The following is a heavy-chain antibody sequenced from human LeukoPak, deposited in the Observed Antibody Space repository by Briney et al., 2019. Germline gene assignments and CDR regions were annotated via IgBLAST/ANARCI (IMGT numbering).Heavy chain of an antibody. Sequence: PSQTLSLTCTVSGGSISSGGYSWSWLRQHPGKGLEWIGYIYYSGSTYYNPSLKSRVTISVDTSKNQFSLKLSSVTAADTAVYYCARVARYYDSSGYYYYFDYWGQGTLVTVSS. V-gene: IGHV4-31*03. J-gene: IGHJ4*02. CDR3: ARVARYYDSSGYYYYFDY. CDR2: IYYSGST. D-gene: IGHD3-22*01. CDR1: GGSISSGGYS.